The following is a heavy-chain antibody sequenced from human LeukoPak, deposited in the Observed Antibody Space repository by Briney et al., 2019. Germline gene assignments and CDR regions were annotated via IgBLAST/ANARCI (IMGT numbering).Heavy chain of an antibody. CDR2: IIPIFGTA. V-gene: IGHV1-69*05. CDR3: GRVDMATTKDY. D-gene: IGHD5-24*01. Sequence: SVKVSCKASGGTFSSYAISWVRQAPGQGLEWMGGIIPIFGTANYAQKFQGRVTITTDESTSTAYMDLRSLNSDDTAVYYCGRVDMATTKDYWGQGTLVTVSS. CDR1: GGTFSSYA. J-gene: IGHJ4*02.